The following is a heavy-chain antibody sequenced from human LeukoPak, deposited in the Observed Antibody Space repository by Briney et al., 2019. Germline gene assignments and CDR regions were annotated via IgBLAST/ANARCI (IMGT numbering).Heavy chain of an antibody. CDR3: ARCQPGAFDY. Sequence: PGGSLRLSCAASGFTLSSYWMSWVRQAPGKGLEWVANIKQDGSDKNYMDPVKGRFTISRDNAKNSLYLQMDSLRAEDTAVYFCARCQPGAFDYWGQGTLVTVSS. CDR2: IKQDGSDK. D-gene: IGHD1-26*01. CDR1: GFTLSSYW. J-gene: IGHJ4*02. V-gene: IGHV3-7*03.